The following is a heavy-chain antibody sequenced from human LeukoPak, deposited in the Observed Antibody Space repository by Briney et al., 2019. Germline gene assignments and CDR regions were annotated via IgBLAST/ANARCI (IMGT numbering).Heavy chain of an antibody. Sequence: GGSLRLSCAASGFTFSSYSMNWVRQAPGKGLEWVSSISSSSSYIYYADSVKGRFTISRDNAKNSLYLQMNSLRAEDTAVYYCAILDVVVTASFDYWGQGTLVTVSS. J-gene: IGHJ4*02. V-gene: IGHV3-21*01. CDR1: GFTFSSYS. D-gene: IGHD2-21*02. CDR3: AILDVVVTASFDY. CDR2: ISSSSSYI.